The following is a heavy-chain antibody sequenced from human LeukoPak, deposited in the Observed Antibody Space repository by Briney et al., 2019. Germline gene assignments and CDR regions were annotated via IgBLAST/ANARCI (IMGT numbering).Heavy chain of an antibody. J-gene: IGHJ6*02. CDR2: MSSSSSSI. Sequence: GGSLRLSCAASGFTFSSYEMNWVRQAPGRGLEWVSYMSSSSSSIYYADSVKGRFTFSRDNAMNSVYLQMNSLRAEDTAVYYCARDLYYNTGMDVWGQGTTVTVSS. CDR3: ARDLYYNTGMDV. D-gene: IGHD3-22*01. V-gene: IGHV3-48*03. CDR1: GFTFSSYE.